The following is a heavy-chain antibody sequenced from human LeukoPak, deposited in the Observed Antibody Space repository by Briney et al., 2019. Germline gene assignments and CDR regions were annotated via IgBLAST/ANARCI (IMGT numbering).Heavy chain of an antibody. CDR3: ARDPPVYCSSTSCYQNYYYYGMDV. CDR1: GYTFTSYG. J-gene: IGHJ6*02. V-gene: IGHV1-18*01. D-gene: IGHD2-2*01. CDR2: ISAYNGNT. Sequence: GASVKVSFTASGYTFTSYGISWVRQAPGQGLEWMGWISAYNGNTNYAQKLQGRVTMTTDTSTSTAYMELRSLRSDDTAVYYCARDPPVYCSSTSCYQNYYYYGMDVWGQGTTVTVSS.